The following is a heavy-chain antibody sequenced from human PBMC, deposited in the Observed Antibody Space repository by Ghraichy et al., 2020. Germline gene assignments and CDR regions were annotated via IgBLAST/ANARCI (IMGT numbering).Heavy chain of an antibody. CDR2: IKQVGSEK. CDR3: GRGGYIYGSNPVDY. J-gene: IGHJ4*02. Sequence: LSLTCAASGFTFNTYYMTWVRQAPGQGLEWGANIKQVGSEKYYVESGKGRFTISRDNAKDSVYLQMNSLRAEDTAVYYCGRGGYIYGSNPVDYWGQGTQVIVSS. V-gene: IGHV3-7*04. D-gene: IGHD5-18*01. CDR1: GFTFNTYY.